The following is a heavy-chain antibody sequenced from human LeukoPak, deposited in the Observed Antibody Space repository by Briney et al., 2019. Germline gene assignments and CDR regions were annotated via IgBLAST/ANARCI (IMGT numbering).Heavy chain of an antibody. Sequence: PGGSLRLSCAASGFTFRSYGMHWVRQAPGKGLEWVAVISYDGSNKYYADSVKGRFTISRDNSKNTLYLQMNSLRAEDTAVYYCAKAMDFDYWGQGTLVTVSS. J-gene: IGHJ4*02. CDR2: ISYDGSNK. CDR3: AKAMDFDY. V-gene: IGHV3-30*18. CDR1: GFTFRSYG. D-gene: IGHD2-8*01.